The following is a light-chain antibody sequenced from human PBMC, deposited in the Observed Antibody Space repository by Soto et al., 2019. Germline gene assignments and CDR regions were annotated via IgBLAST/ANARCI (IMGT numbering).Light chain of an antibody. CDR2: EGS. Sequence: QSVRTQPASVSGAPGQSITISCTGTSSDVGSYNLVSWYQQHPGKAPKLMIYEGSKRPSGVSNRFSGSKSGNTASLTISGLQAEDEADYYCCSYAGSSTSVFGGGTKVTVL. CDR1: SSDVGSYNL. V-gene: IGLV2-23*01. CDR3: CSYAGSSTSV. J-gene: IGLJ2*01.